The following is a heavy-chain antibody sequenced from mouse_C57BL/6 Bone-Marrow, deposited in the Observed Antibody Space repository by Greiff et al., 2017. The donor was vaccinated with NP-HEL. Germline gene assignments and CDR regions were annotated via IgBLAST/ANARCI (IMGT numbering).Heavy chain of an antibody. CDR1: GFTFSDYG. CDR2: ISSGSSTI. V-gene: IGHV5-17*01. D-gene: IGHD1-1*01. J-gene: IGHJ1*03. Sequence: EVKLMESGGGLVKPGGSLKLSCAASGFTFSDYGMHWVRQAPEKGLEWVAYISSGSSTIYYADTVKGRFTISRDNAKNTLFLQMTSLRSEDTAMYYCARTLGSSYWYFDGWGTGTTVTVSS. CDR3: ARTLGSSYWYFDG.